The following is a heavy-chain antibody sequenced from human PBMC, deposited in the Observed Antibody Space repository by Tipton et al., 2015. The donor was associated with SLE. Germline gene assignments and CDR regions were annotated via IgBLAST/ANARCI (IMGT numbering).Heavy chain of an antibody. V-gene: IGHV1-46*01. Sequence: QSGAEVKKPGASVKVSCKASGYTFTSYYMHWVRQAPGQGLEWMGIINPSGGSTSYAQKFQGRFTISRDNAKNSLYLQMNSLRAEDTAVYYCARDFAGLGDSSGSSDYWGQGTLVTVSS. J-gene: IGHJ4*02. CDR3: ARDFAGLGDSSGSSDY. D-gene: IGHD3-22*01. CDR2: INPSGGST. CDR1: GYTFTSYY.